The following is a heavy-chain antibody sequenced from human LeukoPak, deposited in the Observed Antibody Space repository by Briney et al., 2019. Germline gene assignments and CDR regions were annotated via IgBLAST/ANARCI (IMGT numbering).Heavy chain of an antibody. CDR3: ANSPVTSHFDY. J-gene: IGHJ4*02. CDR1: GFTFSSYG. V-gene: IGHV3-33*06. Sequence: GGSLRLSCAASGFTFSSYGMHWVRQAPGKGLEWVAVIWYDGSNKYYADSVKGRFTISRDNSKNTLYLQMNSLRAEDTAVHYCANSPVTSHFDYWGQGTLVTVSS. CDR2: IWYDGSNK.